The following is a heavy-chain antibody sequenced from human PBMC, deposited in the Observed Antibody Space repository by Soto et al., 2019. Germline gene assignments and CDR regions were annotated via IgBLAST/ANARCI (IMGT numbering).Heavy chain of an antibody. D-gene: IGHD3-10*01. CDR1: GFTFSSYG. Sequence: GGSLRLSCAASGFTFSSYGMHWVRQAPGKGLEWVSAISGSGGSTYYADSVKGRFTISRDNSKNTLYLQMNSLRAEDTAVYYCAKGVGLLWFGEFDYWGQGTLVTVSS. CDR3: AKGVGLLWFGEFDY. CDR2: ISGSGGST. J-gene: IGHJ4*02. V-gene: IGHV3-23*01.